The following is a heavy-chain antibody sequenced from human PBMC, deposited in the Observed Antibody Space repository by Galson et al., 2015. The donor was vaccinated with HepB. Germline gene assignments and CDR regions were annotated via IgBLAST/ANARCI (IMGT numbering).Heavy chain of an antibody. CDR1: GYTFTDYY. D-gene: IGHD3-9*01. CDR3: ARANILTGYYSFYYGMDV. CDR2: INPNSGGT. Sequence: SVKVSCKASGYTFTDYYMHWVRQAPGQGLEWMGRINPNSGGTNYAQKFQGRVTMTRDTSISTAYMELSRLRSDDTAVYYCARANILTGYYSFYYGMDVWGQGTTVTVSS. J-gene: IGHJ6*02. V-gene: IGHV1-2*06.